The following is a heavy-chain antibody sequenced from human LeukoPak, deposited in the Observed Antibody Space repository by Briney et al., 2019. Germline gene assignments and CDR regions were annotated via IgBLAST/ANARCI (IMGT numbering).Heavy chain of an antibody. Sequence: ASVKVSCKASGYTFTSYGISWVQQAPGQGLEWMGWISAYNGNTNYAQKLQGRVTMTTDTSTSTAYMELRSLRSDDTAVYYCASPEDYYDSSGYSNDAFDIWGQGTMVTVSS. J-gene: IGHJ3*02. V-gene: IGHV1-18*01. CDR1: GYTFTSYG. CDR2: ISAYNGNT. D-gene: IGHD3-22*01. CDR3: ASPEDYYDSSGYSNDAFDI.